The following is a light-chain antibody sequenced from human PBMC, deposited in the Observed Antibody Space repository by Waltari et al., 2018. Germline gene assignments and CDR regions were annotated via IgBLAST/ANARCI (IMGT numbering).Light chain of an antibody. CDR1: QSVYSS. Sequence: EIVMTQSPTTLSVSPGGRATLSCRASQSVYSSLAWYQQKPGQAPRLLISATSTRATGIPARFSGSGSGTDYTLTISSLQSEDFAVYYCQQYNYWPQTFGQGTKVEIK. J-gene: IGKJ1*01. V-gene: IGKV3-15*01. CDR2: ATS. CDR3: QQYNYWPQT.